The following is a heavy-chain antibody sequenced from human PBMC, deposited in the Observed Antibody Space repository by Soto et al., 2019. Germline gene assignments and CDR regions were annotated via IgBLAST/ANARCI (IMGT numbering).Heavy chain of an antibody. CDR2: IYYSGST. D-gene: IGHD3-22*01. CDR1: GGSISSSSYY. CDR3: ARRPRDYDSSGYYYVWYFDL. J-gene: IGHJ2*01. Sequence: QLQLQESGPGLVKPSETLSLTCTVSGGSISSSSYYWGWIRQPPGKGLEWIGSIYYSGSTYYNPSLKSRVTISVDTSKNQFSLKLSSVTAADTAVYYCARRPRDYDSSGYYYVWYFDLWGRGTLVTVSS. V-gene: IGHV4-39*01.